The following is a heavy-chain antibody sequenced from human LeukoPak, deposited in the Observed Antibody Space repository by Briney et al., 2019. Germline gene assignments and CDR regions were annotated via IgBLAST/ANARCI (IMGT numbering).Heavy chain of an antibody. CDR3: AREWVGEGATKVYYYYGMDV. Sequence: GGSLRLSCAAPGFTFSRYWMSWVRQAPGKGLEWVANINEDGSEKYHVDSVKGRFSISRDNAKNSLYLQMNSLRAEDTAVYYCAREWVGEGATKVYYYYGMDVWGQGTTVTVSS. V-gene: IGHV3-7*01. CDR2: INEDGSEK. J-gene: IGHJ6*02. CDR1: GFTFSRYW. D-gene: IGHD1-26*01.